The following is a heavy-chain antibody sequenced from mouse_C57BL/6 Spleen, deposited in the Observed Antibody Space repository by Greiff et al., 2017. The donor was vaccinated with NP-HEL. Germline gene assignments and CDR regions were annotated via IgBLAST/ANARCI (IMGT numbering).Heavy chain of an antibody. CDR1: GFTFSSYA. CDR2: ISSGGDYI. J-gene: IGHJ3*01. CDR3: TRDDDYVGAY. Sequence: EVKLVESGEGLVKPGGSLKLSCAASGFTFSSYAMSWVRQTPEKRLEWVAYISSGGDYIYYADTVKGRFTISRDNARNTLYLQMSSLKSEDTAMYYCTRDDDYVGAYWGQGTLVTVSA. D-gene: IGHD2-4*01. V-gene: IGHV5-9-1*02.